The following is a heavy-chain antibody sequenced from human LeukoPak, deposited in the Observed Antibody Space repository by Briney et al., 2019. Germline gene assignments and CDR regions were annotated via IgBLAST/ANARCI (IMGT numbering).Heavy chain of an antibody. D-gene: IGHD4-23*01. CDR3: ARDRSATVVTPDDY. V-gene: IGHV3-64*01. CDR1: GFTFSSYA. J-gene: IGHJ4*02. CDR2: ISSNGGST. Sequence: GGSLRLSCAASGFTFSSYAMHWVRQAPGKGLEYVSAISSNGGSTYYANSVKGRFTISRDNSKNTLYLQMGSLRAEDMAVYYCARDRSATVVTPDDYWGQGTLVTVSS.